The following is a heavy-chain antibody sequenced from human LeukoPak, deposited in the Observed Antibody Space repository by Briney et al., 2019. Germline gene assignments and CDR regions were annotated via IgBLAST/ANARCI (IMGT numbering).Heavy chain of an antibody. D-gene: IGHD2-21*01. CDR3: ARVPFDCGGDCYLDY. CDR1: GGSFSGYY. Sequence: PSETLSLTCAVYGGSFSGYYWSWIRQPPGKGLEWIGEINHSGSTNYNPSLKSRVTISVDTSKNQFSLKLSSVTAADTAVYYCARVPFDCGGDCYLDYWGQGTLVTVSS. J-gene: IGHJ4*02. V-gene: IGHV4-34*01. CDR2: INHSGST.